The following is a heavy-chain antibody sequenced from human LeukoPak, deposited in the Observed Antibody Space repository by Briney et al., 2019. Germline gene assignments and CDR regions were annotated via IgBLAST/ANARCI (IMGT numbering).Heavy chain of an antibody. CDR1: GGSISSGGYS. CDR3: ASGYSYGYYYYGMDV. V-gene: IGHV4-30-2*01. J-gene: IGHJ6*02. Sequence: SETLSLTCAVSGGSISSGGYSWSWIRQPPGKGQEWIGYIYHSGSTYYNPSLKSRVTISVDRSKNQFSLKLSSVTAADTAVYYCASGYSYGYYYYGMDVWGQGTTVTVSS. CDR2: IYHSGST. D-gene: IGHD5-18*01.